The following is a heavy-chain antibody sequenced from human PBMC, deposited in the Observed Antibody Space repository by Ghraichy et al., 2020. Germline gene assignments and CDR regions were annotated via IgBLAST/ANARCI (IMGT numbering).Heavy chain of an antibody. CDR1: GGTFSSYA. Sequence: SVKVSCKASGGTFSSYAISWVRQAPGQGLEWMGGIIPIFGTANYAQKFQGRVTITADESTSTAYMELSSLRSEDTAVYYCASGRGPGYSSSWYGAFDIWGQGTMVTVSS. CDR3: ASGRGPGYSSSWYGAFDI. CDR2: IIPIFGTA. J-gene: IGHJ3*02. D-gene: IGHD6-13*01. V-gene: IGHV1-69*13.